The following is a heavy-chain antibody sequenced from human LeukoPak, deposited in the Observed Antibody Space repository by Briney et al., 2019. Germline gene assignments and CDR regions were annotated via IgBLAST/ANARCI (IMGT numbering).Heavy chain of an antibody. D-gene: IGHD2-2*01. CDR2: VYDSGST. J-gene: IGHJ4*02. Sequence: SETLSLTCTVSGGSISSYYWSWIRQPPGKGLEWIGYVYDSGSTNYNPSLKSRVTTSVDTSKNQFSLKLSSVTAADTAVCYCARGPSSKYFDYWGQGTLVTVSS. V-gene: IGHV4-59*01. CDR1: GGSISSYY. CDR3: ARGPSSKYFDY.